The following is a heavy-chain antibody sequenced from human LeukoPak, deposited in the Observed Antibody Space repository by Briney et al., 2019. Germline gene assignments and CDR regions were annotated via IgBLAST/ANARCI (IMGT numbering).Heavy chain of an antibody. CDR1: GGTFSSYA. CDR2: IIPIFDTA. J-gene: IGHJ4*02. Sequence: GASVKVSCKASGGTFSSYAISWVRQAPGQGLEWMGGIIPIFDTANYAQKFQGRVTITADESTSTAYMELSSLRSEDTAVYYCASGRWLQYPFDYWGQGTLVTVSS. D-gene: IGHD5-24*01. CDR3: ASGRWLQYPFDY. V-gene: IGHV1-69*13.